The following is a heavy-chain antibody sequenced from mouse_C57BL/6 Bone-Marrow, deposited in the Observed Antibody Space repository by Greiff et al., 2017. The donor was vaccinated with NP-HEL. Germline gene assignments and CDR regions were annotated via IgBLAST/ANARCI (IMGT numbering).Heavy chain of an antibody. V-gene: IGHV3-6*01. CDR2: ISYDGSN. J-gene: IGHJ3*01. CDR1: GYSITSGYY. Sequence: EVKVEESGPGLVKPSQSLSLTCSVTGYSITSGYYWNWIRQFPGNKLEWMGYISYDGSNNYNPSLKNRISITRDTSKNQFFLKLNSVTTEDTATYYCARGDYDERVWFAYWGQGTLVTVSA. CDR3: ARGDYDERVWFAY. D-gene: IGHD2-4*01.